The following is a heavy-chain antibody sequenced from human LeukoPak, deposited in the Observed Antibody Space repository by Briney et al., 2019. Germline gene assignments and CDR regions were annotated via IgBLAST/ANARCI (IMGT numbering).Heavy chain of an antibody. CDR3: ARRFGELVDY. D-gene: IGHD3-10*01. Sequence: GGSLRLSCAASGFTFSSYGMHWVRQAPGKGLEWVAVIWYDGSNKYYGDSVEGRFTISRDSSKNTLYLQMNSLRAEDTAVYYCARRFGELVDYWGQGTLVTVSS. V-gene: IGHV3-33*01. CDR2: IWYDGSNK. J-gene: IGHJ4*02. CDR1: GFTFSSYG.